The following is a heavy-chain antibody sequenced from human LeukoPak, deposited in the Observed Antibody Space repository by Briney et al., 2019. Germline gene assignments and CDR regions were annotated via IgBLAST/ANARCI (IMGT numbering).Heavy chain of an antibody. CDR1: GGSFSGYY. J-gene: IGHJ4*02. D-gene: IGHD2-2*01. CDR3: AKRATYCSSTSCFDY. CDR2: INHSGST. Sequence: PSETLSLTCAVYGGSFSGYYWSWIRQPPGKGLEWIGEINHSGSTNYNPSLKSRVTISVDTSKNQFSLKLSSVTAADTAVYYCAKRATYCSSTSCFDYWGQGTLVTVSS. V-gene: IGHV4-34*01.